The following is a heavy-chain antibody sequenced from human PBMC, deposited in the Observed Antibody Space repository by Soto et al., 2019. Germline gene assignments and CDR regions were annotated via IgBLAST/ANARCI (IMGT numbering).Heavy chain of an antibody. CDR3: ARWTYGSGSREAFDI. D-gene: IGHD3-10*01. J-gene: IGHJ3*02. CDR1: GGSISSSSYY. CDR2: IYYSGST. Sequence: QLQLQESGPGLVKPSETLSLTCTVSGGSISSSSYYWGWIRQPPGKGLEWIGSIYYSGSTYYNPSLKSRVTISVDTSKNQFSLKLSSVTAADTAVYYCARWTYGSGSREAFDIWGQGTMVTVSS. V-gene: IGHV4-39*01.